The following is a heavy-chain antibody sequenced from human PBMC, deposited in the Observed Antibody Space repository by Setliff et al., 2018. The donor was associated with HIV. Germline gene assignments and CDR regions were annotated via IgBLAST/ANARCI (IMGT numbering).Heavy chain of an antibody. J-gene: IGHJ1*01. Sequence: SETLSLTCTVSGGSISSYYWSWIRQPPGKGLEWMGYMYYSGSTNYNPSLKSRVTVSGDTSKNQFSLKLTSVTAADTAVYYCARHVSGSYHSPFQHWGQGALVTVSS. CDR1: GGSISSYY. CDR3: ARHVSGSYHSPFQH. CDR2: MYYSGST. V-gene: IGHV4-59*08. D-gene: IGHD1-26*01.